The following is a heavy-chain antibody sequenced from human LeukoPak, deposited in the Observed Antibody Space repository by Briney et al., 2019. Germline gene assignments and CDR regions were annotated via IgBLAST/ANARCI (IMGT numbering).Heavy chain of an antibody. V-gene: IGHV3-33*06. CDR1: GFTFSSYG. Sequence: PGRSLRLSCAASGFTFSSYGMHWVRQAPGKGLEWVAVIWYDGSNKYYADSVKVRFTISRDNSKNTLYLQVNSLRAEDTAVYYCAKDVEDFWSGYLDYWGQGTLVTVSS. CDR2: IWYDGSNK. CDR3: AKDVEDFWSGYLDY. D-gene: IGHD3-3*01. J-gene: IGHJ4*02.